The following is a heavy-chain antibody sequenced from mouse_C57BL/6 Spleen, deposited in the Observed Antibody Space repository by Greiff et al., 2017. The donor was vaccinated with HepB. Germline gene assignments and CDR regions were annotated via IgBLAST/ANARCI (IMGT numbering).Heavy chain of an antibody. V-gene: IGHV1-64*01. J-gene: IGHJ3*01. CDR2: IHPNSGST. CDR3: ARVYYGSSWFAY. D-gene: IGHD1-1*01. Sequence: VQLQQPGAELVKPGASVKLSCKASGYTFTSYWMHWVKQRPGQGLEWIGMIHPNSGSTNYNEKFKSKATLTVDKSSSTAYMQLSSLTSEDSAVYYCARVYYGSSWFAYWDQGTLVTVSA. CDR1: GYTFTSYW.